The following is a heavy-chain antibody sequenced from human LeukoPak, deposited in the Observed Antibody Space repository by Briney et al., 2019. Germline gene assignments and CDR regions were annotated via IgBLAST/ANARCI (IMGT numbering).Heavy chain of an antibody. CDR2: LYAGGNT. Sequence: GGSLRLSCAATGFTVSSNYMSWVRQAPGKGLEWVSILYAGGNTYYADSVKGRFTISRDNSKNTLYLQMNSLRAEDTAVYYCAREILTSGWANIDYWGQGTLVTVSS. J-gene: IGHJ4*02. CDR3: AREILTSGWANIDY. V-gene: IGHV3-53*01. D-gene: IGHD6-19*01. CDR1: GFTVSSNY.